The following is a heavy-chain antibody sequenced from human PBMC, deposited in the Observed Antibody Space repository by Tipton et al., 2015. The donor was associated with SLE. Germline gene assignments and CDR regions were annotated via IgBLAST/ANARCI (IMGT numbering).Heavy chain of an antibody. J-gene: IGHJ4*02. Sequence: TLSLTCTVSGGSISSHYWTWIRQPPGKGLEWIGHIYYTGTTNYSPSLKSRLTISVDTSNNQFSLKLNSVTAADTAVYYCARTDSGNDLFVFDSWGLGTLVTVSS. V-gene: IGHV4-59*11. CDR3: ARTDSGNDLFVFDS. D-gene: IGHD1-26*01. CDR2: IYYTGTT. CDR1: GGSISSHY.